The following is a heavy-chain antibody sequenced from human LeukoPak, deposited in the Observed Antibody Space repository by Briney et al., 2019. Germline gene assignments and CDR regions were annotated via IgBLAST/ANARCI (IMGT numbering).Heavy chain of an antibody. CDR3: AKEGFYGYALRVDYFDY. Sequence: GGSLRLSCAASGFTFSDYSMNWVRQAPGKGLEWVSYIKSNIYYADSVKGRFTISRDNSKNTLYLQMNSLRAEDTAVYYCAKEGFYGYALRVDYFDYWGQGTLVTVSS. D-gene: IGHD5-12*01. J-gene: IGHJ4*02. V-gene: IGHV3-21*05. CDR1: GFTFSDYS. CDR2: IKSNI.